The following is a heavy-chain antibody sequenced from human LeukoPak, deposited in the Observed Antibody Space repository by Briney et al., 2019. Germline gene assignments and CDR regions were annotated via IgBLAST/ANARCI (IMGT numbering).Heavy chain of an antibody. V-gene: IGHV3-21*01. Sequence: PGGSLRLSCAASGFTFSSYSMNWVRQAPGKGLEWVSSISSSSSHIYYADSVKGRFTISRDNAKNSLYLQMNSLRAEDMAVYYCARANGLTFDYWGQGTLVTVSS. J-gene: IGHJ4*02. CDR3: ARANGLTFDY. D-gene: IGHD1-1*01. CDR1: GFTFSSYS. CDR2: ISSSSSHI.